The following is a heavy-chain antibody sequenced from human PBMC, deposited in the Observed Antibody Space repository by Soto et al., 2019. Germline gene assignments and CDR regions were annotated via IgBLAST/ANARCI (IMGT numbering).Heavy chain of an antibody. J-gene: IGHJ6*02. V-gene: IGHV3-53*04. Sequence: EVQLVESGGGLVQPGGSLRLSCVASGIPVSSNYMTWVRQAPGKGLEWVSVLHSGGDTYYAHSVKGRFTISRHDSTHTLFLQMNSLTAEDTAVYYCARDGPYYYASRMDVWGQGTTVTVSS. D-gene: IGHD3-10*01. CDR3: ARDGPYYYASRMDV. CDR1: GIPVSSNY. CDR2: LHSGGDT.